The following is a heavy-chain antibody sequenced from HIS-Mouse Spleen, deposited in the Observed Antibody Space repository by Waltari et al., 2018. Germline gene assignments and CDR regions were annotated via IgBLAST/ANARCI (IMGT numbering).Heavy chain of an antibody. CDR3: AKDLARKDSGYDAFDI. V-gene: IGHV3-33*06. D-gene: IGHD5-12*01. CDR1: GFTFSSYG. J-gene: IGHJ3*02. CDR2: IWYEGSNK. Sequence: QVQLVESGGGVVQPGRSLRLSCAASGFTFSSYGMHWVRQAPGKGRGWVAVIWYEGSNKYYADSGKGRFTISRDNSKNTLYLQMNSLRAEDTAVYYCAKDLARKDSGYDAFDIWGQGTMVTVSS.